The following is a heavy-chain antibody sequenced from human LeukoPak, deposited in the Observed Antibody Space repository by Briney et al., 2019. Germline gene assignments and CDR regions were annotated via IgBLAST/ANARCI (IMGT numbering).Heavy chain of an antibody. CDR3: AKEHCSGGSCYHYYFDY. CDR2: ISWNSDSI. V-gene: IGHV3-9*01. D-gene: IGHD2-15*01. CDR1: GFTFGDYA. J-gene: IGHJ4*02. Sequence: GGSLRLSCAASGFTFGDYAMHWVRQAPGKGLEWVSGISWNSDSIGYADSVKGRFTISRDNAKNSLYLQMNSLRAEDTAVYYCAKEHCSGGSCYHYYFDYWGQGTLVTVSS.